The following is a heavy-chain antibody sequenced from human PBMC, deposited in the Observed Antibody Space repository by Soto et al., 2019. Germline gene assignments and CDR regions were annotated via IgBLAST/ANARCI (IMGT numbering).Heavy chain of an antibody. D-gene: IGHD6-13*01. CDR1: GYTFTSYD. CDR2: MNPNSGNT. J-gene: IGHJ6*02. V-gene: IGHV1-8*01. Sequence: GASVKVSCKASGYTFTSYDINWVRQATGQGLEWMGWMNPNSGNTGYAQKFQGRVTMTRNTSISTAYMELSSLRPEDTAVYYCARVGAXAGIPLLNYYYYYGMDVWGQGTTVTVSS. CDR3: ARVGAXAGIPLLNYYYYYGMDV.